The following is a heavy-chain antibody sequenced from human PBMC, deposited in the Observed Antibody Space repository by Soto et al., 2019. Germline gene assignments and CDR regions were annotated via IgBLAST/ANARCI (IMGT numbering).Heavy chain of an antibody. Sequence: GGSLRLSCTASGFTFSSYGMHWVRQAPGKGLEWVAVISYDGSNKYYADSVKGRFTISRDNSKNTPYLQMNSLRAEDTAVYYCARDRPAGYYYYMDVWGKGTTVT. CDR2: ISYDGSNK. J-gene: IGHJ6*03. V-gene: IGHV3-30*03. CDR1: GFTFSSYG. CDR3: ARDRPAGYYYYMDV.